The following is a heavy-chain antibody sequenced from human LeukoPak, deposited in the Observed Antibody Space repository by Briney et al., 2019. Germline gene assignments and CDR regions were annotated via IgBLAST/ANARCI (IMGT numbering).Heavy chain of an antibody. CDR2: ITPFNGNT. V-gene: IGHV1-45*02. J-gene: IGHJ4*02. Sequence: SVKVSCKASRYTFTYRYLHWVRQAPGQALEWMGWITPFNGNTNYAQKFQDRVTITRDRSMSTAYMELSSLRSEDTAMYYCASGTGSSGWAYFDYWGQGTLVTVSS. CDR1: RYTFTYRY. CDR3: ASGTGSSGWAYFDY. D-gene: IGHD6-19*01.